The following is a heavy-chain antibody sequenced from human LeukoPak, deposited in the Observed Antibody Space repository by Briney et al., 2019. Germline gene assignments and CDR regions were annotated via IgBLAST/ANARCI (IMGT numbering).Heavy chain of an antibody. Sequence: SVKVSCKASGGTFSSYAISWVRQAPGQGLEWMGRIIPILGIANYAQKFQGRVTITADKSTSTAYMELSSLRSEDTAVYYCARVYCSSTNCQHNPFDPWGQGTLVTVSS. CDR1: GGTFSSYA. J-gene: IGHJ5*02. D-gene: IGHD2-2*01. CDR2: IIPILGIA. CDR3: ARVYCSSTNCQHNPFDP. V-gene: IGHV1-69*04.